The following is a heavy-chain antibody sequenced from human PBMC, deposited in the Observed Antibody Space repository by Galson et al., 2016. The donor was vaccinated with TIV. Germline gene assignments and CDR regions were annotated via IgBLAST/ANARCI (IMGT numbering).Heavy chain of an antibody. CDR2: IIPIFGTA. V-gene: IGHV1-69*13. J-gene: IGHJ6*03. Sequence: SVKVSCKASGGTFSSYAISWVRQAPGQGLEWMGGIIPIFGTANYAQKFQGRVTITADESTSTAYMELSSLRSEDTAVFYCARSEYSYGKYYYYYYYMDVWGKGTTVIVSS. D-gene: IGHD5-18*01. CDR3: ARSEYSYGKYYYYYYYMDV. CDR1: GGTFSSYA.